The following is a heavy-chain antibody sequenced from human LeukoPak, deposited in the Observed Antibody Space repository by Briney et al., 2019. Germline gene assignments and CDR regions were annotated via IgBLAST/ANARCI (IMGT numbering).Heavy chain of an antibody. D-gene: IGHD3-22*01. V-gene: IGHV3-23*01. CDR1: GFTFSTYG. Sequence: GGSLTLSCAVSGFTFSTYGTTWLRQAPGKGLEWVSLISGTGGSTYDADSVKGRFTISRDNSKNTLYLQMNSLRAEDTAVYYCAKLQGAWPLYYESSGSYYFDSWGQGTLVTVSS. CDR2: ISGTGGST. J-gene: IGHJ4*02. CDR3: AKLQGAWPLYYESSGSYYFDS.